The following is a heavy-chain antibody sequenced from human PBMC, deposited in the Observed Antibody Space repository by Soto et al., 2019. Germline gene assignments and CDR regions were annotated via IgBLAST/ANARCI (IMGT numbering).Heavy chain of an antibody. D-gene: IGHD6-6*01. CDR2: INHSGST. Sequence: PSETLSLTCAVYGGSFSGYYWSWIRQPPGKGLEWIGEINHSGSTNYNPSLKSRVTISVDTSKNQFSLKLSSVTAADTAVYYCARGREYSSYDYWGQGTLVTVSS. J-gene: IGHJ4*02. CDR1: GGSFSGYY. CDR3: ARGREYSSYDY. V-gene: IGHV4-34*01.